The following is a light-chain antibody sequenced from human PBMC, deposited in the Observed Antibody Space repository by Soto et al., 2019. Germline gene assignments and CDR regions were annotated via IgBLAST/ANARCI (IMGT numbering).Light chain of an antibody. Sequence: EIVLTRSPGTLSLSPGERATLSCRASQTISSSYLAWYLQKPGQAPRLLIYGASTRATGIPDRFSGSGSGTDFTLTIIRLEPEDFAVYYCQQYGSSPTTFGPGTKVDIK. J-gene: IGKJ3*01. CDR2: GAS. V-gene: IGKV3-20*01. CDR1: QTISSSY. CDR3: QQYGSSPTT.